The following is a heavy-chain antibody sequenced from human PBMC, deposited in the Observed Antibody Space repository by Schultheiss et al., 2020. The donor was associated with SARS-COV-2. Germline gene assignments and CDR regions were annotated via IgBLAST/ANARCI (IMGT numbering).Heavy chain of an antibody. CDR3: VKDLWSSSSGYFES. J-gene: IGHJ4*02. CDR1: GFTFSSYA. CDR2: ISGSGGST. V-gene: IGHV3-23*01. D-gene: IGHD6-6*01. Sequence: GGSLRLSCAASGFTFSSYAMHWVRQAPGKGLEWVSAISGSGGSTYYADSVKGRFTISRDNSKNTLYLQMNSVRGEDTAVYYCVKDLWSSSSGYFESWGQGTLVTVSS.